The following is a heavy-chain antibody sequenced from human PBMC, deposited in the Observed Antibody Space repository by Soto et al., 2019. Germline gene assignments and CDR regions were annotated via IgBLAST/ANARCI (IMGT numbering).Heavy chain of an antibody. CDR1: GFTFSSYA. D-gene: IGHD6-25*01. CDR3: SKGIRDSGGYYCDSMDV. Sequence: PSGSLTLSCVASGFTFSSYAMGWFRKAPGKGLDWIAVISGSGGITYSADSVKGRFTIVRDKVKNILYLQMNSLRAEDTAVYYCSKGIRDSGGYYCDSMDVWGQGIAVTVSS. V-gene: IGHV3-23*01. CDR2: ISGSGGIT. J-gene: IGHJ6*02.